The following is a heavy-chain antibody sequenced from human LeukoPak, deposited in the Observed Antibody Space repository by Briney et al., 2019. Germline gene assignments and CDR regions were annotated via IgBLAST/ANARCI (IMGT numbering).Heavy chain of an antibody. V-gene: IGHV3-21*04. D-gene: IGHD3-16*02. J-gene: IGHJ4*02. CDR3: ARDIVGPHTISYVWGSYRSPGDY. CDR2: ISSSSSYI. CDR1: GFTFSSYS. Sequence: GGSLRLSCAASGFTFSSYSMNWVRQAPGKGLEWVSSISSSSSYIYYADSVKGRFTISRDNAKNSLYLQMNSLRAEDTAVYYCARDIVGPHTISYVWGSYRSPGDYWGQGTLVTVSS.